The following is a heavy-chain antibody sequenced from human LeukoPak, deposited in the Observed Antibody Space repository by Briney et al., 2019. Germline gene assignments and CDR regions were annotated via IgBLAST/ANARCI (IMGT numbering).Heavy chain of an antibody. V-gene: IGHV4-38-2*02. J-gene: IGHJ4*02. Sequence: SETLSLTCTVSGYSISSGYYWGWIRQPPGKGLEWIGSIYHSGSTYYNPSLKSRVTISVDTPKNQFSLKLSSVTAADTAVYYSARADILTGYSLSTTQGHYFDYWGQGPLVTVSS. CDR3: ARADILTGYSLSTTQGHYFDY. D-gene: IGHD3-9*01. CDR2: IYHSGST. CDR1: GYSISSGYY.